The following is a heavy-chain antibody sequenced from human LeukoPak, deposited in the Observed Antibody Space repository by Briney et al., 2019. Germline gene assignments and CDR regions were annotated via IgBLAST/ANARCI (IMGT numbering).Heavy chain of an antibody. CDR3: AGEIFGSGSYPDF. Sequence: GGSLRLSCAASGFTVNNYWMHWVRQAPGQGLEWVALIWHDGSHKFYSNSVRGQFTISRDNSKNTVSLQMNNLRPEDTAVYYCAGEIFGSGSYPDFWGQGTLVTVSS. J-gene: IGHJ4*02. D-gene: IGHD3-10*01. CDR2: IWHDGSHK. CDR1: GFTVNNYW. V-gene: IGHV3-33*08.